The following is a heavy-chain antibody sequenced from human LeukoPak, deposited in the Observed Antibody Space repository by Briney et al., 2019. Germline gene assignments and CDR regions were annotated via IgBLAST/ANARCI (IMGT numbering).Heavy chain of an antibody. CDR3: GRVNPLESSGFYFDT. CDR1: GGSIGSGGYW. CDR2: IYYSGTT. D-gene: IGHD6-25*01. V-gene: IGHV4-31*03. J-gene: IGHJ4*02. Sequence: NPSQTLPLTCSVSGGSIGSGGYWWSWVRQHPGKGLEWIGNIYYSGTTYYNPSLRSRVTILMDTSKNQFSLKLISVTAADTAVYYCGRVNPLESSGFYFDTWGQETLVTVSS.